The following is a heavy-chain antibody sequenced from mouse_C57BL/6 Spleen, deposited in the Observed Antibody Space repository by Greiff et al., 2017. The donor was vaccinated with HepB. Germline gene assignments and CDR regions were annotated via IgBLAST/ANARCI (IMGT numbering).Heavy chain of an antibody. Sequence: QVQLQQSGAELVRPGASVTLSCKASGYTFTDYEMHWVKQTPVHGLEWIGAIDPETGGTAYNQKFKGKAILTADKSSSTAYMKLRSLTSEDSAVYYCTRAYAMDYWGQGTSVTVSS. V-gene: IGHV1-15*01. CDR2: IDPETGGT. CDR3: TRAYAMDY. CDR1: GYTFTDYE. J-gene: IGHJ4*01.